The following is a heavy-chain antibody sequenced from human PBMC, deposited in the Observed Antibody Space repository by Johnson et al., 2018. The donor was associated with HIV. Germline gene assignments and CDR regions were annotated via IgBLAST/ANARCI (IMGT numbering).Heavy chain of an antibody. D-gene: IGHD3-22*01. CDR1: GFTFSDYY. CDR2: IRSGGSTI. V-gene: IGHV3-11*04. Sequence: QVQLMESGGGVVRPGGSLRLSCAASGFTFSDYYMCWIRQAPGKGLEWVSCIRSGGSTIYYADSVKGRFTIPRDNAKNTLYLQMNSLRAEDTAVYYCARDRRPYYYDSSGYDAFDIWGQGTMVTVSS. J-gene: IGHJ3*02. CDR3: ARDRRPYYYDSSGYDAFDI.